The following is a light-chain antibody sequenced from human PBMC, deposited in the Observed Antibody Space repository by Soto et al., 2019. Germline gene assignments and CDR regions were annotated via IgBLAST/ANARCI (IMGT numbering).Light chain of an antibody. J-gene: IGLJ3*02. CDR2: EVT. CDR1: SSDVGGYDY. V-gene: IGLV2-8*01. Sequence: QSALTQPPSASGSPGRSVTISCTGTSSDVGGYDYVSWFQQHPGKAPKLIIYEVTKRPSGVPDRSSASKSGNTASLTVSGLQAEDEADYYCSSFVAGNNYWVFGGGTQLTVL. CDR3: SSFVAGNNYWV.